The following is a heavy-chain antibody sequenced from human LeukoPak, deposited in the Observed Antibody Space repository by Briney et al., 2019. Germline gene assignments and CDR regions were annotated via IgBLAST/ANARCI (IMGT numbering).Heavy chain of an antibody. Sequence: GALRLSCAASGFTFSSYAMSWVRQAPGKGLEWVSAISGGGGSTYYADSVKGRFTISRDNSKNTLYLQMNSLRAEDTAVYYCARDGWRHCSSTSCYDYYGMDVWGQGTTVTVSS. CDR2: ISGGGGST. CDR1: GFTFSSYA. D-gene: IGHD2-2*01. CDR3: ARDGWRHCSSTSCYDYYGMDV. J-gene: IGHJ6*02. V-gene: IGHV3-23*01.